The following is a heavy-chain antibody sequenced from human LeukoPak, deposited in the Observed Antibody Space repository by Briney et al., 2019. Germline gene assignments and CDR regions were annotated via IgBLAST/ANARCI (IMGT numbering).Heavy chain of an antibody. Sequence: SETLSLTCTVSGGSIRSGDSYWSWIRQHPGKGLEWIGYIYYSGTSYYNASLKIRFIISVDTSKNQFSLKLSSVTAADTAVYYCARREYYYDSSGYHDAFDIWGQGTMVTVSS. CDR3: ARREYYYDSSGYHDAFDI. V-gene: IGHV4-31*03. CDR2: IYYSGTS. CDR1: GGSIRSGDSY. D-gene: IGHD3-22*01. J-gene: IGHJ3*02.